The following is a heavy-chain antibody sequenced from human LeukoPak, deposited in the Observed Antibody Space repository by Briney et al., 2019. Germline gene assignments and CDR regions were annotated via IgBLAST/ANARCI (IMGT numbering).Heavy chain of an antibody. D-gene: IGHD5-12*01. CDR3: ARGLPSAINV. J-gene: IGHJ3*01. CDR2: TYYTTKWNR. CDR1: GDSVSSSVVA. Sequence: SQALSHTRAISGDSVSSSVVAGNWVRQSRSRGLEWLGRTYYTTKWNRDYAEPVKSPVAANPGTSKNQLSLQLKTVTSEDTAVYYCARGLPSAINVWGEGTTATVSS. V-gene: IGHV6-1*01.